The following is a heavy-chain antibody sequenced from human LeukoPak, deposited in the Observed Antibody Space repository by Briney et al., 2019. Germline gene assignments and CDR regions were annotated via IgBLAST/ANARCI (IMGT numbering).Heavy chain of an antibody. CDR2: IWYDGSNK. D-gene: IGHD3-9*01. CDR3: ARDRVLRYFDWLSDY. CDR1: GFTFSSYG. J-gene: IGHJ4*02. V-gene: IGHV3-33*01. Sequence: PGGSLRLSCAASGFTFSSYGMHRVRQAPGKGLEWVAVIWYDGSNKYYADSVKGRFTISRDNSKNTLYLQMNSLRAEDTAVYYCARDRVLRYFDWLSDYWGQGTLVTVSS.